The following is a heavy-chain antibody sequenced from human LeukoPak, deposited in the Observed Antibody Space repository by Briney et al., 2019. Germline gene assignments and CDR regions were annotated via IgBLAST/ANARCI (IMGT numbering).Heavy chain of an antibody. CDR1: GCTFSSYG. V-gene: IGHV3-30*02. J-gene: IGHJ3*02. CDR3: AKGDPSIAARRGAFDI. D-gene: IGHD6-6*01. CDR2: IRYDGSNK. Sequence: GGSLRLSCAASGCTFSSYGMHWVRQAPGKGLEWVAFIRYDGSNKYYADSVKGRFTISRDNSKNTLYLQMNSLRAEDTAVYYCAKGDPSIAARRGAFDIWGQGTMVTVSS.